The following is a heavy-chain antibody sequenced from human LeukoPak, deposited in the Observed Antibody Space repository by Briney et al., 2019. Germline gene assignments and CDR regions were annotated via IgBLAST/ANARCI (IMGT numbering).Heavy chain of an antibody. CDR3: ARHMGLGYSYGYPYFDY. CDR1: GGSISSYY. Sequence: SETLSLTCTVSGGSISSYYWSWIRQPPGKGLEWIGYIYYSGSTNYSPSLKSRVTISVDTSKNQFSLKLSSVTAADTAVYYCARHMGLGYSYGYPYFDYWGQGTLVTVSS. D-gene: IGHD5-18*01. CDR2: IYYSGST. J-gene: IGHJ4*02. V-gene: IGHV4-59*08.